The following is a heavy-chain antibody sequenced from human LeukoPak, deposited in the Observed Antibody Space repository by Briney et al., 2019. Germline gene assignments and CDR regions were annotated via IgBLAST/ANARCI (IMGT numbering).Heavy chain of an antibody. CDR1: GGTFSSYA. CDR3: ARGITMVRGHYYYYYMDV. J-gene: IGHJ6*03. D-gene: IGHD3-10*01. Sequence: SVKVSCKASGGTFSSYAISWVRQAPGQGLEWMGGIIPIFGTANYAQKFQGRVTITADKSTSTAYMELSSLRSEDTAVYYCARGITMVRGHYYYYYMDVWGKGTTVTISS. V-gene: IGHV1-69*06. CDR2: IIPIFGTA.